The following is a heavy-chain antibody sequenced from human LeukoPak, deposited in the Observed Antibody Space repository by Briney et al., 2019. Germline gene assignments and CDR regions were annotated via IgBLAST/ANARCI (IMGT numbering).Heavy chain of an antibody. D-gene: IGHD5-18*01. CDR1: GFTFSSYG. J-gene: IGHJ4*02. V-gene: IGHV3-48*04. CDR3: ARVLTALFPGDRPDY. CDR2: ISSSGSTI. Sequence: GGTLRLSCAASGFTFSSYGMSWVRQAPGKGLEWVSYISSSGSTIYYADSVKGRFTISRDNAKNSLYLQMNSLRAEDTAVYYCARVLTALFPGDRPDYWGQGTLVTVSS.